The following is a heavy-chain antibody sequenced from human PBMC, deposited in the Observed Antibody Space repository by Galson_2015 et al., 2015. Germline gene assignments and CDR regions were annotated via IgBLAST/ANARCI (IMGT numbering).Heavy chain of an antibody. D-gene: IGHD3-3*01. Sequence: SVKVSCKASGYTFTSYGISWGRQAPGQGLEWMGWISAYNGNTNYAQKLQGRVTMTTDTSTSTAYMELRSLRSDDTAVYYCARDTRLRLLEWPSDYYYGMDVWGLGTTVTVSS. CDR2: ISAYNGNT. J-gene: IGHJ6*02. CDR3: ARDTRLRLLEWPSDYYYGMDV. CDR1: GYTFTSYG. V-gene: IGHV1-18*01.